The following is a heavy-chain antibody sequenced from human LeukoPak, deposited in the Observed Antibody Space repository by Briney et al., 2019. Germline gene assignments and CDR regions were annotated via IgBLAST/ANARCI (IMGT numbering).Heavy chain of an antibody. CDR1: GFIFSDYY. D-gene: IGHD2-2*01. Sequence: PGGSLRLSCEVSGFIFSDYYMSWIRQAPGKGLEWVSHITSGGSMTYYRESVKGRFTISRDNAEKSLYLQMNGLRVEDTAVYYCARYYCTSNSCHPMYYFDSWGQGTLVTVSS. CDR2: ITSGGSMT. CDR3: ARYYCTSNSCHPMYYFDS. V-gene: IGHV3-11*04. J-gene: IGHJ4*02.